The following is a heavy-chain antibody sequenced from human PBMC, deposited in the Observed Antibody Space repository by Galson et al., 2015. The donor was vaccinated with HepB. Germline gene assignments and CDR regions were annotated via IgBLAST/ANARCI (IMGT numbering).Heavy chain of an antibody. D-gene: IGHD6-13*01. CDR3: ARSGLLNSSWAHPLGWFDP. V-gene: IGHV1-46*04. CDR1: GYTFTSYY. Sequence: SVKVSCKASGYTFTSYYMHWVRQAPGQGLEWMGIINPSGGSTSYAQKLQGRVTMTRDTSTSTVYMELSSLRSEDTAVYYCARSGLLNSSWAHPLGWFDPWGQGTLVTVSS. CDR2: INPSGGST. J-gene: IGHJ5*02.